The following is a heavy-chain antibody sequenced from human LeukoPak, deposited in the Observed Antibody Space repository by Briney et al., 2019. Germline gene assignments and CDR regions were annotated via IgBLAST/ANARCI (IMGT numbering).Heavy chain of an antibody. CDR3: ARDFRIAAAGLGY. Sequence: ASVKVSCKASGYTFTNYGVTWVRQAPGQGLEWMGWISSNNGNTTFAQKFQGRVTMTTDTSTSTAYMELRSLRSDDTAVYYCARDFRIAAAGLGYWGQGTLVTVSS. D-gene: IGHD6-13*01. V-gene: IGHV1-18*01. CDR2: ISSNNGNT. J-gene: IGHJ4*02. CDR1: GYTFTNYG.